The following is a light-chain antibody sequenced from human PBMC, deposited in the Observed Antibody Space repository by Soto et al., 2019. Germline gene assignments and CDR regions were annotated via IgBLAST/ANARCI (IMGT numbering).Light chain of an antibody. V-gene: IGKV1-39*01. Sequence: DIQMTQPPSSVSASIGDIVTITCRASQDINVYLNWYQQKPGEVPKLLIYSASTLHSGVPSRFTGSGSETDFTLTIRSLQPEDFATYYCQHCYVAPYSFGQGTKVDI. CDR3: QHCYVAPYS. J-gene: IGKJ2*03. CDR1: QDINVY. CDR2: SAS.